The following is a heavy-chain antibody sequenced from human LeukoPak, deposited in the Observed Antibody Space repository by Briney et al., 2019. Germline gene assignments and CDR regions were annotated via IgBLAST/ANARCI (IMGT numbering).Heavy chain of an antibody. V-gene: IGHV4-39*01. CDR1: GGSISSSSYY. D-gene: IGHD6-19*01. CDR3: ARGLLYTLYPGIAVAANAGFDY. Sequence: KSSETLSLTCTVSGGSISSSSYYWGWIRQPPGKGLEWIGSIYYSGSTYYNPSLKSRVTISVDTSKNQFSLKLSSVTAADTAVYYCARGLLYTLYPGIAVAANAGFDYWGQGTLVTVSS. CDR2: IYYSGST. J-gene: IGHJ4*02.